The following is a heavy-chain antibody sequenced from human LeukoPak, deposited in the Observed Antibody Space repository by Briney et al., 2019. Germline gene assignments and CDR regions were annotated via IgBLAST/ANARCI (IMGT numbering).Heavy chain of an antibody. CDR1: GGSISSYY. D-gene: IGHD2/OR15-2a*01. CDR3: ARVVAENYYGMDV. J-gene: IGHJ6*02. V-gene: IGHV4-59*01. Sequence: SETLSLTCTVSGGSISSYYWSWIRQPPGKGLEWIGYIYYSGSTNYNPSLKSRVTISVDTSKNQFSLKLSSVTAADTAVYYCARVVAENYYGMDVWGQGTTVTVSS. CDR2: IYYSGST.